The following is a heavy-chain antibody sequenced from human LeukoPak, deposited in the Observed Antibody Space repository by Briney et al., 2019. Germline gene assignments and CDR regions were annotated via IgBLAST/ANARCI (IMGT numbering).Heavy chain of an antibody. CDR2: ISAYNGNT. V-gene: IGHV1-18*01. CDR1: GCTFTSYG. D-gene: IGHD3-10*01. Sequence: GASVTVSCKASGCTFTSYGISWVRQAPGQGLEWMGWISAYNGNTNYAQKLQGRVTMTTDTSTSTAYMELRSLRSDDTAVYYCARDGRSGFGEYPRHNWFDPWGQGTLVTVSS. CDR3: ARDGRSGFGEYPRHNWFDP. J-gene: IGHJ5*02.